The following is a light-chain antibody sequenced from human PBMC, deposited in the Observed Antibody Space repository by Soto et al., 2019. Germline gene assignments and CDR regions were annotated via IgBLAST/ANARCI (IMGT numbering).Light chain of an antibody. CDR1: QSISRW. V-gene: IGKV1-5*03. Sequence: DIQMTQSPSTLSAFVGDRVTITCRASQSISRWVAWYQQKPGKAPDLLIYKASNLETGVPSRFSGSGSRTEFTLTISSLQPDDFATYYCQQYYSYWTFGQGTKVEIK. CDR2: KAS. CDR3: QQYYSYWT. J-gene: IGKJ1*01.